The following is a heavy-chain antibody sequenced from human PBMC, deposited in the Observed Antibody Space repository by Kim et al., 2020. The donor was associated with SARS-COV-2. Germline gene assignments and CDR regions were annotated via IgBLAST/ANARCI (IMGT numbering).Heavy chain of an antibody. Sequence: SETLSLTCTVSGGSISSSSYYWGWIRQPPGKGLEWIGSIYYSGSTYYNPSLKSRVTISVDTSKNQFSLKLSSVTAADTAVYYCARRGDWGGYYDSSGYFYWGQGTLVTVSS. CDR1: GGSISSSSYY. CDR3: ARRGDWGGYYDSSGYFY. J-gene: IGHJ4*02. CDR2: IYYSGST. V-gene: IGHV4-39*01. D-gene: IGHD3-22*01.